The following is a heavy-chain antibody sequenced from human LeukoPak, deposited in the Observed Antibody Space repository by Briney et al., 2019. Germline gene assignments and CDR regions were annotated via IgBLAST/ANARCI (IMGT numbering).Heavy chain of an antibody. V-gene: IGHV3-23*01. Sequence: GGSLRLSCAASGFTFNIYAMSWVRQAPGKGLEWVSGISGGGENTYYADSVKGRFTISRDNSKNTLYLQMGSLRAEDTAVYYCANDVCGNYCSFDVWGQGTMVTVSS. D-gene: IGHD1-26*01. CDR2: ISGGGENT. J-gene: IGHJ3*01. CDR1: GFTFNIYA. CDR3: ANDVCGNYCSFDV.